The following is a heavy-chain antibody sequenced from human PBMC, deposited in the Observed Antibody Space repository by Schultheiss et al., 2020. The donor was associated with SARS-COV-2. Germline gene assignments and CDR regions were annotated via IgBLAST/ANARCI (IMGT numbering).Heavy chain of an antibody. CDR3: ARERFDP. J-gene: IGHJ5*02. CDR1: GFTVSSNY. V-gene: IGHV3-21*01. CDR2: ISGSGGST. Sequence: GGSLRLSCAASGFTVSSNYMSWVRQAPGKGLEWVSAISGSGGSTYYADSVKGRFTISRDNAKNSLYLQMNSLRAEDTAVYYCARERFDPWGQGTLVTVSS.